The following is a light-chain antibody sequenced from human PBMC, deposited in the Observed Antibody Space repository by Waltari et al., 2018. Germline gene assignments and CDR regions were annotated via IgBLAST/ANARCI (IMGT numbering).Light chain of an antibody. J-gene: IGKJ3*01. V-gene: IGKV2-28*01. CDR1: QSLLHSNGYNY. CDR3: MQALQPLFT. CDR2: LGS. Sequence: DIVMTQSPLSLPVTPGEPASISCRSSQSLLHSNGYNYLDWYLQKPGQSPQLLCYLGSNRASGVPDRFSGSGSGTDFTLKISRVEAEDVGVYYCMQALQPLFTFGPGTKVDIK.